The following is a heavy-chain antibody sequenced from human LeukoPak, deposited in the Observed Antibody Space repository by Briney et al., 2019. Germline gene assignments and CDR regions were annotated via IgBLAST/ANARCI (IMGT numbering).Heavy chain of an antibody. CDR2: IYNSGST. Sequence: SGTLCLTCAASGGSISSSNRCWCVRHPPGKGLEWLGEIYNSGSTNYNPSLKSRVTISVDKSKNQFYLQLSSVTAADTAVYYCARRPYFYGSGEYAFDIWGQGTMVTVSS. J-gene: IGHJ3*02. D-gene: IGHD3-10*01. V-gene: IGHV4-4*02. CDR3: ARRPYFYGSGEYAFDI. CDR1: GGSISSSNR.